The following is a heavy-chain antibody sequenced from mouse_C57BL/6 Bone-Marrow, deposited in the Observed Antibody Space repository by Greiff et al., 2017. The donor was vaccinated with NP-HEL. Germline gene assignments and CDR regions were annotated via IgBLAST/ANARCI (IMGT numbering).Heavy chain of an antibody. CDR1: GYTFTSYW. J-gene: IGHJ3*01. CDR2: INPSNGGT. Sequence: VKLQQPGTELVKPGASVKLSCKASGYTFTSYWMHWVKQRPGQGLEWIGNINPSNGGTNYNEKFKSKATLTVDKSSSTAYMQLSSLTSEDSAVYYCARLGDDGYYVPAYWGQGTLVTVSA. V-gene: IGHV1-53*01. CDR3: ARLGDDGYYVPAY. D-gene: IGHD2-3*01.